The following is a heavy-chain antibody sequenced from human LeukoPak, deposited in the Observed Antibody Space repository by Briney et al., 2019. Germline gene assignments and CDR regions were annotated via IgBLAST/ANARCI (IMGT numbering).Heavy chain of an antibody. V-gene: IGHV3-13*04. Sequence: GGSLRLSCAASGFTFSSYDMYWVRQPRGKGLEWASAIGTAGDTYYPGSVKGRFTISRENAKNSLYLQMNSLRAGDTAVYYCVRGTGYSAYDYDFDYWGQGTLVTVSS. D-gene: IGHD5-12*01. CDR3: VRGTGYSAYDYDFDY. CDR2: IGTAGDT. J-gene: IGHJ4*02. CDR1: GFTFSSYD.